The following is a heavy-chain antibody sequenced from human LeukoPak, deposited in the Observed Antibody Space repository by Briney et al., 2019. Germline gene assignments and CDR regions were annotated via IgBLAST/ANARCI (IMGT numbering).Heavy chain of an antibody. CDR1: GGSFSIYY. Sequence: SETLSLTCTVSGGSFSIYYWSWIRQPPGKGLEWIGYIYYSGSTNYNPSLKSRVTISVDTSKNQFSLKLSSVTAADTAVYYCARGRGGSYDWGQGTLVTVSS. CDR2: IYYSGST. J-gene: IGHJ4*02. V-gene: IGHV4-59*01. D-gene: IGHD1-26*01. CDR3: ARGRGGSYD.